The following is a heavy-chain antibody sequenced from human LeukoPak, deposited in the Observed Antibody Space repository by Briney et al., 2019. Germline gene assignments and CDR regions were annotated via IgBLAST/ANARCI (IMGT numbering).Heavy chain of an antibody. J-gene: IGHJ6*04. V-gene: IGHV1-24*01. CDR1: GYTLTELS. CDR2: FDPEDGET. Sequence: ASVKVSCKVSGYTLTELSMHWVRQAPGKGLEWMGGFDPEDGETIYAQKFQGRVTMTEDTSTDTAYMELSSLRSEDMAVYYCATYHPDTAMLAGMDVWGKGTTVTVSS. CDR3: ATYHPDTAMLAGMDV. D-gene: IGHD5-18*01.